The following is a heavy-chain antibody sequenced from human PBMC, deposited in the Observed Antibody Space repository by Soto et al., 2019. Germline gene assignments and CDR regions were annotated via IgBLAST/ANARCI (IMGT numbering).Heavy chain of an antibody. Sequence: EVQLVESGGGLVQPGGSLRLSCATSGFILSDCAMNWVRQAPGKGLEWVSYISSSSSVIDYADSVKGRFTVSRDNARNSLYLQMNSLRAEDKAVYYGERDLSWGSNCYSYVDVWGKGTTVTVSS. V-gene: IGHV3-48*01. CDR1: GFILSDCA. CDR2: ISSSSSVI. CDR3: ERDLSWGSNCYSYVDV. D-gene: IGHD3-16*01. J-gene: IGHJ6*03.